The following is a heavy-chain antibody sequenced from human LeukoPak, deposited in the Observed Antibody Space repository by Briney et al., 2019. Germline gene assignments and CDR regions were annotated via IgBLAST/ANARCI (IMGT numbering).Heavy chain of an antibody. CDR3: AKAPSGSYVPFEF. Sequence: SGGSLRLSCAASGFTFSSHVMNWVRQAPGKGLEWVSVISGGSNTYYADSVKGRFTISRDNSKNTLYLQMNSLRAEDTAVYYCAKAPSGSYVPFEFWGQGTLVTVSS. D-gene: IGHD1-26*01. CDR1: GFTFSSHV. J-gene: IGHJ4*02. CDR2: ISGGSNT. V-gene: IGHV3-23*01.